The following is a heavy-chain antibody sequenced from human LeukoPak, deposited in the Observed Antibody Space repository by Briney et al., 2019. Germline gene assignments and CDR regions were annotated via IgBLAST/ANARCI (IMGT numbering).Heavy chain of an antibody. CDR1: GYTFTGYY. D-gene: IGHD6-19*01. CDR3: ARGSKGIAVAAY. Sequence: ASVKVSCKASGYTFTGYYMHWVRQAPGQGLEWMGRINPNSGGTNYAQKFQGRVTMTRDTSISTAYMELSKLRSDDTAVYYCARGSKGIAVAAYWGQGTLVTVSS. V-gene: IGHV1-2*06. CDR2: INPNSGGT. J-gene: IGHJ4*02.